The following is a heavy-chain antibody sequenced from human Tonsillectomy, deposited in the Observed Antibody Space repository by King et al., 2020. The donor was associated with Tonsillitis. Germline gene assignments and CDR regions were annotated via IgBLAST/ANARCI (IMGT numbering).Heavy chain of an antibody. CDR3: AGEYGDYYDAFDI. D-gene: IGHD4-17*01. V-gene: IGHV3-30*04. CDR1: GFTFSSYA. CDR2: ISYDGSNK. Sequence: VQLVESGGGVVQPGRSLRLSCAASGFTFSSYAMHWVRQAPGKGLEWVAVISYDGSNKYYADSVKGRFTISRDNSKNTLYLQMNSLRAEDTAVYYCAGEYGDYYDAFDIWGQGTMVTVSS. J-gene: IGHJ3*02.